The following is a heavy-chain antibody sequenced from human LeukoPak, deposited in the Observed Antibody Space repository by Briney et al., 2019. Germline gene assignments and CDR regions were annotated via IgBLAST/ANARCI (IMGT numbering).Heavy chain of an antibody. CDR1: GYTFTSYG. CDR2: ISAYNGNT. J-gene: IGHJ3*02. CDR3: ARHTSVNTRVHAFDI. D-gene: IGHD4-17*01. Sequence: ASVKVSCKASGYTFTSYGISWVRQAPGQGREWMGWISAYNGNTNYAQKLQGRVTITTDASTSTAYMELRSLRSDDTAVYYCARHTSVNTRVHAFDIWGQGTMVTVSS. V-gene: IGHV1-18*01.